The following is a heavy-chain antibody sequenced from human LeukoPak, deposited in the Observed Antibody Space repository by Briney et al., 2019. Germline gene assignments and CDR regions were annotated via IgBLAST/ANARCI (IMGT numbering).Heavy chain of an antibody. D-gene: IGHD3-22*01. CDR1: GGSISSGDYY. Sequence: SETLSLTCTVSGGSISSGDYYWSWIRQPPGKSLEWIGYIYYSGSTYYNPSLKSRVTISVDTSKNQFSLKLSSVTAADTAVYYCARAGSQDYDSSGYYQYYFDYWGQGTLVTVSS. CDR2: IYYSGST. CDR3: ARAGSQDYDSSGYYQYYFDY. J-gene: IGHJ4*02. V-gene: IGHV4-30-4*01.